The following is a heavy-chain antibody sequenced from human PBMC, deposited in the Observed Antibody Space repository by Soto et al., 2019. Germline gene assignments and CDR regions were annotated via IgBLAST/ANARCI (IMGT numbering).Heavy chain of an antibody. Sequence: EVQLVESGGGLVQPGGSLRLSCAASGFTFSSYSMNWVRQAPGKGLEWVSYISSSSSTIYYADSVKGRFTISRDNAKNSLYLQMNSLRDEDTAVYYCARDLRIASYGDQLFDYWGQGTLVTVSS. D-gene: IGHD4-17*01. J-gene: IGHJ4*02. CDR2: ISSSSSTI. V-gene: IGHV3-48*02. CDR1: GFTFSSYS. CDR3: ARDLRIASYGDQLFDY.